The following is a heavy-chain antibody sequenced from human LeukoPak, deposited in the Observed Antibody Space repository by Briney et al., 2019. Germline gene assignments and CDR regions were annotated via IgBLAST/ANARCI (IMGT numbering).Heavy chain of an antibody. CDR2: IKEDGSEK. CDR1: GFTFSSYW. J-gene: IGHJ4*02. CDR3: ASDGYSYGSDLRGH. D-gene: IGHD5-18*01. V-gene: IGHV3-7*03. Sequence: PGGSLRLSCAASGFTFSSYWMSWVRQAPGKGLEWVANIKEDGSEKYYVDSVKGRFTISRDNAKNSLHLQMNGLRAEDTAVYYCASDGYSYGSDLRGHWGQGTLVTVSS.